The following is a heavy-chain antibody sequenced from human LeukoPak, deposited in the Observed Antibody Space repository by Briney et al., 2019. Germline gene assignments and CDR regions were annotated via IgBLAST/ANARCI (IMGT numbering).Heavy chain of an antibody. CDR2: FDPEGGET. CDR3: ATVRVAGSGWHTGYYYGMDV. J-gene: IGHJ6*02. CDR1: GYTLTELS. Sequence: ASVKVSCKVSGYTLTELSMHWVRQAPGKGLEWMGGFDPEGGETIYAQTVQGRVTMPEDTSTHTAYMELSSLRSEDTAVYYCATVRVAGSGWHTGYYYGMDVWGQGTTVTVSS. D-gene: IGHD6-19*01. V-gene: IGHV1-24*01.